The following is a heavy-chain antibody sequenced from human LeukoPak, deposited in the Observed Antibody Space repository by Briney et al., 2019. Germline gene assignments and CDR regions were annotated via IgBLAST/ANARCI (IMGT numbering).Heavy chain of an antibody. J-gene: IGHJ6*02. Sequence: PSETLSLTCAVYGGSFSGYYWSWIRQPPGKGLEWTGEINHSGSTNYNPSLKSRVTISVDTSKNQFSLKLSSVTAADTAVYYCARVRCSSTSCYLGAGYYYYGMDVWGQGTTVTVSS. D-gene: IGHD2-2*01. V-gene: IGHV4-34*01. CDR1: GGSFSGYY. CDR3: ARVRCSSTSCYLGAGYYYYGMDV. CDR2: INHSGST.